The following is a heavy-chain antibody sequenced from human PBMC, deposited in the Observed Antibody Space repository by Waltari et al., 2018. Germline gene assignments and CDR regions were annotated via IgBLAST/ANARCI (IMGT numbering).Heavy chain of an antibody. CDR2: MNPNSGNT. Sequence: QVQLVQSGAEVKKPGASVKVSCKASGYTFTSYDINWVRQATEQGLEWMGWMNPNSGNTGYAQKFQGRVTMTRNTSISTAYMELSSLRSEDTAVYYCARDWSGQYYYGMDVWGQGTTVTVSS. D-gene: IGHD3-3*01. J-gene: IGHJ6*02. V-gene: IGHV1-8*01. CDR1: GYTFTSYD. CDR3: ARDWSGQYYYGMDV.